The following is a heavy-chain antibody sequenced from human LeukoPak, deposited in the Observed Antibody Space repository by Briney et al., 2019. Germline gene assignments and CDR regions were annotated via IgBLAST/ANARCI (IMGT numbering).Heavy chain of an antibody. J-gene: IGHJ5*02. Sequence: PSETLSLTCAVYGGSFSGYYWSWIRQPPGKGLEWIGEINHSGSTNYNPSLKSRVTISVDTSKNQFSLKLSSVTAADTAAYYCARVEYSSGWFNWFDPWGQGTLVTVSS. CDR3: ARVEYSSGWFNWFDP. CDR2: INHSGST. CDR1: GGSFSGYY. D-gene: IGHD6-19*01. V-gene: IGHV4-34*01.